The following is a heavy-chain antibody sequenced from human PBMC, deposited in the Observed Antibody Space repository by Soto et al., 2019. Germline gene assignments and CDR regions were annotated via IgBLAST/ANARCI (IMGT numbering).Heavy chain of an antibody. V-gene: IGHV4-39*01. Sequence: SETLSLTCTVSGGSISSSSYYWGWIRQPPGKGLEWIGSIYYSGSTYYNPSLKSRVTISVDTSKNQFSLKLSSVTAADTAVYYCARLSSWYVIDYWGQGTLVTVSS. CDR3: ARLSSWYVIDY. CDR1: GGSISSSSYY. CDR2: IYYSGST. J-gene: IGHJ4*02. D-gene: IGHD6-13*01.